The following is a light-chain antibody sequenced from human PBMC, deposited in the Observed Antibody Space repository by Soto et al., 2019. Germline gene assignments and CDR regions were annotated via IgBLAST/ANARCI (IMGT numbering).Light chain of an antibody. V-gene: IGKV3-20*01. Sequence: EVVLTQSPGTLSLSPGERATLSCRASQSVSSNYVAWYQQIPDQTLRLLIYGASSRATGIPDRFSGSGSGTDFTLTISRLEPEDFAVYYCQQYESSPRTFGQGTKVDIK. CDR1: QSVSSNY. CDR2: GAS. CDR3: QQYESSPRT. J-gene: IGKJ1*01.